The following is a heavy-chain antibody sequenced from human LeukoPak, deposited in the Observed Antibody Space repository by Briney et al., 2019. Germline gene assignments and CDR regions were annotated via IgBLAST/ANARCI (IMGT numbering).Heavy chain of an antibody. J-gene: IGHJ5*02. Sequence: ASVKVSCKASGYTFTSHGSSWVRQAPGQGLEWMGWSSAYNGNTNYAQKLQGRVTMTTDTSTSTDYMELRSLRSDDTAVYYCARIGSKSSGWNNWFNPWGQGTLVTVSS. CDR1: GYTFTSHG. V-gene: IGHV1-18*01. D-gene: IGHD6-19*01. CDR2: SSAYNGNT. CDR3: ARIGSKSSGWNNWFNP.